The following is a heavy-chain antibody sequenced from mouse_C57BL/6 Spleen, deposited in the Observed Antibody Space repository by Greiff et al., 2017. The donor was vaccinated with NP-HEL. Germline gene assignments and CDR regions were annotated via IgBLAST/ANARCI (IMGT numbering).Heavy chain of an antibody. Sequence: EVQLQESGPGLVKPSQSLSLTCSVTGYSITSGYYWNWIRQFPGNKLEWMGYISYDGSNNYNPSLKNRISITRDTSKNQFFLKLNSVTTEDTATYYCARDQLRYYFDYWGQGTTLTVSS. CDR3: ARDQLRYYFDY. CDR2: ISYDGSN. V-gene: IGHV3-6*01. J-gene: IGHJ2*01. D-gene: IGHD1-1*01. CDR1: GYSITSGYY.